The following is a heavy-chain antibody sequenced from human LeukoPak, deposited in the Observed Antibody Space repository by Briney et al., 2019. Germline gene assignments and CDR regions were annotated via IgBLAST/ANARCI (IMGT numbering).Heavy chain of an antibody. Sequence: PGGSLRLSCAASGFTFSSYSMNWVRQAPGKGLEWVSSISSSSSYTYYADSVKSRFTISRDNAKNSLYLQMNSLRAEDTAVYYCARDRVLDYYDSSGYDYWGQGTLVTVSS. V-gene: IGHV3-21*01. CDR2: ISSSSSYT. D-gene: IGHD3-22*01. J-gene: IGHJ4*02. CDR3: ARDRVLDYYDSSGYDY. CDR1: GFTFSSYS.